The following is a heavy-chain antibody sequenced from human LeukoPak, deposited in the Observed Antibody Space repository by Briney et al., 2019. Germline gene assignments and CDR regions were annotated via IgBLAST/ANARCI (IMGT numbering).Heavy chain of an antibody. Sequence: ASVKVSCKVSGDTLTELSTHWVRQGPGKGLEWMGGFDPEHGEMIYAQKLQGRVTMTEDRSTDTAYMELSSLRSEDTAVYYCATGGPWDLLKYWGQGTLVTVSS. CDR3: ATGGPWDLLKY. V-gene: IGHV1-24*01. J-gene: IGHJ4*02. CDR2: FDPEHGEM. D-gene: IGHD3-9*01. CDR1: GDTLTELS.